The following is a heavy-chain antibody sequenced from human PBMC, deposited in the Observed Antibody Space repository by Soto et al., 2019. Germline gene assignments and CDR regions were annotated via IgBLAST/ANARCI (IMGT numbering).Heavy chain of an antibody. Sequence: PSETLSLTCAVYGGSFSGYYWSWIRQPPGKGLEWIGEINHSGSTNYNPSLKSRVTISVDTSKNQFSLKLSSVTAADTAVYYCARGDHDYGDYVSSYYYYYMDVWGKGTTVTVSS. CDR1: GGSFSGYY. V-gene: IGHV4-34*01. CDR2: INHSGST. J-gene: IGHJ6*03. D-gene: IGHD4-17*01. CDR3: ARGDHDYGDYVSSYYYYYMDV.